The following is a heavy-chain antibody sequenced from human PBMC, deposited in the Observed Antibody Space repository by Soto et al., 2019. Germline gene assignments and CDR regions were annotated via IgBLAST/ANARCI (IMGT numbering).Heavy chain of an antibody. J-gene: IGHJ5*02. CDR2: IYYSGST. CDR3: ARGVFYYDSKKEVGWFDT. Sequence: SETLSLTCTVSGGSISSYYWGWIRQPPGKELEWMGYIYYSGSTNYNPPLKSRVTISVDTSKNQFSLKLSSVTAADTAVYYCARGVFYYDSKKEVGWFDTWGQGTLLTVSS. CDR1: GGSISSYY. V-gene: IGHV4-59*01. D-gene: IGHD3-22*01.